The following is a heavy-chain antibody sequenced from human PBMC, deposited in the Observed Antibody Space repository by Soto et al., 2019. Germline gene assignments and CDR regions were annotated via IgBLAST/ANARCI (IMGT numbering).Heavy chain of an antibody. CDR2: IYYSGST. CDR1: GGSISSGGYY. Sequence: QVQLQESGPGLVKPSQTLSLTCTVSGGSISSGGYYWSWIRQHPGKGLEWIGYIYYSGSTYYNPSLKSRVTISVDTSKNQFSLKLSSVTAADTAVYYCAREMANPYYYYYGMDVWGQGTTVTVSS. J-gene: IGHJ6*02. CDR3: AREMANPYYYYYGMDV. V-gene: IGHV4-31*03.